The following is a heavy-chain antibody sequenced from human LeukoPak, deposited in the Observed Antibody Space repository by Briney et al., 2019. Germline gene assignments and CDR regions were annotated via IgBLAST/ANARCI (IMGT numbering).Heavy chain of an antibody. Sequence: GGSLRLSCAASGFTFSNSAMSWVRQAPGKGLEWVSTLSGSGITTYYADSVKGRFTISGDNSKNTLYLQMNSLRAEDTAVYYCAKGIYSSGWSYFDYWGHGTLVTVSS. CDR1: GFTFSNSA. D-gene: IGHD6-19*01. J-gene: IGHJ4*01. CDR2: LSGSGITT. V-gene: IGHV3-23*01. CDR3: AKGIYSSGWSYFDY.